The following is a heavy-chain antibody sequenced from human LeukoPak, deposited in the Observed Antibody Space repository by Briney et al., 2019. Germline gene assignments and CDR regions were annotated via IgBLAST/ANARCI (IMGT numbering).Heavy chain of an antibody. J-gene: IGHJ4*02. D-gene: IGHD6-19*01. CDR1: GFTFSSYA. CDR3: AREYGEYSSGRFGY. Sequence: GGSLRLSCAASGFTFSSYAMHWVRQAPGKGLEWVAVISYDGSNKYYADSVKGRFTISRDNSKNTLYLQMNSLRAEDTAVYYCAREYGEYSSGRFGYWGQGTLVTVSS. CDR2: ISYDGSNK. V-gene: IGHV3-30*01.